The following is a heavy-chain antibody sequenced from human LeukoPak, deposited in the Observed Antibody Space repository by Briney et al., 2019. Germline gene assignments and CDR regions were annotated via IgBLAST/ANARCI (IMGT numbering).Heavy chain of an antibody. V-gene: IGHV4-39*07. CDR2: IYYSGST. CDR3: ARAGIVGATLLFDP. D-gene: IGHD1-26*01. J-gene: IGHJ5*02. Sequence: KPSETLSLTCTVSGGSINSRIYYWGWIRQPPGKGLEWIGSIYYSGSTYYNPSLKSRVTMSVDTSKNQFSLKLSSVTAADTAVYYCARAGIVGATLLFDPWGQGTLVTVSS. CDR1: GGSINSRIYY.